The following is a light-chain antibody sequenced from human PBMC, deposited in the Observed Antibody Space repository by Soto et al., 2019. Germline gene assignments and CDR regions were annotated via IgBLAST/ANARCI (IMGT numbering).Light chain of an antibody. V-gene: IGKV1-39*01. CDR1: QSISSY. Sequence: DIQMTQSPSSLSASVGDRVTITCRASQSISSYLNWYQQKPGKAPKLLIYAASSLQSGVPSRFSGRGSGTDFTLNISSLKPEDFATYYCQQSYSTSTWTFGQGTKVEIK. CDR2: AAS. CDR3: QQSYSTSTWT. J-gene: IGKJ1*01.